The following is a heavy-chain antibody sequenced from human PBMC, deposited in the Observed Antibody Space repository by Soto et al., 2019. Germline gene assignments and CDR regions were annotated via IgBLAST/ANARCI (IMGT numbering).Heavy chain of an antibody. V-gene: IGHV3-21*01. D-gene: IGHD1-26*01. J-gene: IGHJ5*02. CDR2: ISSSSSYI. CDR3: ARDTIEHWFDP. Sequence: GGSLRLSCAASGFTFSSYSMNWVRQAPGKGLEWVSSISSSSSYIYYADSVKGRFTISRDNAKNSLYLQMNSLRAEDTAVCYCARDTIEHWFDPWGQGTLVTVSS. CDR1: GFTFSSYS.